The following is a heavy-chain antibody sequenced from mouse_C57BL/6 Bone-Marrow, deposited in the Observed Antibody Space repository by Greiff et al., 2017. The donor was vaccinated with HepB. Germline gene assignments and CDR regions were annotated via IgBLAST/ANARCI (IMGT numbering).Heavy chain of an antibody. V-gene: IGHV1-42*01. D-gene: IGHD2-12*01. Sequence: VQLQQSGPELVKPGASVKISCKASGYSFTGYYMNWVKQSPEKSLEWIGEINPSTGGTTYNQKFKAKATLTVDKSSSTAYMQLKSLTSEDSAVYYCARGLYPWYFDVWGTGTTGTVSS. CDR1: GYSFTGYY. CDR3: ARGLYPWYFDV. CDR2: INPSTGGT. J-gene: IGHJ1*03.